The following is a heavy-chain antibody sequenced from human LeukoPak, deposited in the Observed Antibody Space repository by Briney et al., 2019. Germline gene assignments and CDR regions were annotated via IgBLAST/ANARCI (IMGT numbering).Heavy chain of an antibody. V-gene: IGHV4-39*01. CDR3: ARQQQPIVSDWYFDL. J-gene: IGHJ2*01. CDR2: INHSGST. Sequence: PSETLSLTCTVSGVSISSSNSYWGWIRQPPGKGLEWIGEINHSGSTNYNPSLKSRVTISVDTSKNQFSLKLSSVTAADTAVYYCARQQQPIVSDWYFDLWGRGTLVTVSS. D-gene: IGHD5/OR15-5a*01. CDR1: GVSISSSNSY.